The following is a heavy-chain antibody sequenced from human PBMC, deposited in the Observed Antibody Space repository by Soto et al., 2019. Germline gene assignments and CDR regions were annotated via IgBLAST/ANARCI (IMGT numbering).Heavy chain of an antibody. CDR2: ISGSGGST. CDR3: AKDLRDFWSGYYTGAYYYYYYGMDV. V-gene: IGHV3-23*01. J-gene: IGHJ6*02. D-gene: IGHD3-3*01. Sequence: GGSLRLSCAASGFPFSSYAMSWVRQAPGKGLEWVSAISGSGGSTYYADSVKGRFTISRDNSKNTLYLQMNSLRAEDTAVYYCAKDLRDFWSGYYTGAYYYYYYGMDVWGQGTTVTV. CDR1: GFPFSSYA.